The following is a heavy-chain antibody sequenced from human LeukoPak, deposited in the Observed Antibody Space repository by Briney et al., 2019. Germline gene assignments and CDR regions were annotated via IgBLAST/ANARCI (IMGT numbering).Heavy chain of an antibody. CDR2: ISSSGSSV. J-gene: IGHJ4*02. V-gene: IGHV3-11*04. CDR1: GFTFSDYY. D-gene: IGHD2-15*01. Sequence: GGSLRLSCAASGFTFSDYYMSWIRQAPGKGLEWVSYISSSGSSVYYADSVKGRFTISRGNAKNSLYLQMNSLRAEDTAVYYCARDSQAYCSGGSCSMFDYWGQGSLVTVSS. CDR3: ARDSQAYCSGGSCSMFDY.